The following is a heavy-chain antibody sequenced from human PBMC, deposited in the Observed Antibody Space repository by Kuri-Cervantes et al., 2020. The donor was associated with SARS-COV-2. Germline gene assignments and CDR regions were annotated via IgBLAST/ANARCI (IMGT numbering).Heavy chain of an antibody. Sequence: GESLKISCAASGFTFSDYYMSWIRPAPGKGLEWVSYISSSSSYTNYADSVKGRFTISRDNAKNSLYLQMNSLRAEDTAVYYCAKDAYSYGYNWFDPWGQGTLVTVSS. J-gene: IGHJ5*02. CDR3: AKDAYSYGYNWFDP. CDR1: GFTFSDYY. V-gene: IGHV3-11*05. D-gene: IGHD5-18*01. CDR2: ISSSSSYT.